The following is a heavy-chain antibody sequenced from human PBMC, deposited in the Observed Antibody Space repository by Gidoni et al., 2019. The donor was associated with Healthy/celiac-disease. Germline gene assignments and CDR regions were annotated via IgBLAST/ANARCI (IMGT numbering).Heavy chain of an antibody. V-gene: IGHV3-23*01. J-gene: IGHJ6*03. D-gene: IGHD3-3*01. CDR2: ISGSGSST. Sequence: EVQLLESGGGLVQPGGSLRLSCAASGFTFSSYGMSWVRQAQGKGLEWVSAISGSGSSTYYADSVKGRFTISRDNSKNTLYLQMNSLRAEVTAVYYCANYDFWSPSHYYYYMDVWGKGTTVTVSS. CDR1: GFTFSSYG. CDR3: ANYDFWSPSHYYYYMDV.